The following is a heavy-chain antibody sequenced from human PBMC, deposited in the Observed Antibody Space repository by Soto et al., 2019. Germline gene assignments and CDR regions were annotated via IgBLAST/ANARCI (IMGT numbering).Heavy chain of an antibody. D-gene: IGHD5-18*01. Sequence: QVQLVQSGAEVKKPGSSVKVSCKASGGTFSSYAISWVRQAPGQGLEWMGGIIPIFGTANYAQKFQGRVPVTADESTDTANMELSSLRSEDTAVYYGATHGLPNYYYDGMDVWGQGTTVTVSS. V-gene: IGHV1-69*12. CDR3: ATHGLPNYYYDGMDV. CDR1: GGTFSSYA. CDR2: IIPIFGTA. J-gene: IGHJ6*02.